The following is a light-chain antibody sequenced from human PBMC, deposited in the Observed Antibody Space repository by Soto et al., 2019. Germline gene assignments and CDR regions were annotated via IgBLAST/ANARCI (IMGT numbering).Light chain of an antibody. Sequence: VLTQSPDTLSVSPGERATLSCRASQSVTSNSLAWYQQKPGQAPRLLIYGASTRATDIPARFSGSGSGTEFTLTISSLQSEDFAIYYCQQYNNWPPIPFGQGTSLEIK. CDR2: GAS. CDR3: QQYNNWPPIP. CDR1: QSVTSN. V-gene: IGKV3-15*01. J-gene: IGKJ5*01.